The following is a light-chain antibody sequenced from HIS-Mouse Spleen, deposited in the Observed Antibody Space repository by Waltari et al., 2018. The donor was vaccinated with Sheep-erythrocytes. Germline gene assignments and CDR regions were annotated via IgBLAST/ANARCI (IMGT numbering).Light chain of an antibody. J-gene: IGLJ2*01. CDR1: SSDVGGYNY. Sequence: QSALTQPASVSGSPGQSITISCTGTSSDVGGYNYVSWYQQHPGKDPKLMIYDVSNLPSGVSIRFSGSNAGTTASLTISGLQAEDEADYYCSSYTSSSTLVVFGGGTKLTVL. CDR3: SSYTSSSTLVV. CDR2: DVS. V-gene: IGLV2-14*03.